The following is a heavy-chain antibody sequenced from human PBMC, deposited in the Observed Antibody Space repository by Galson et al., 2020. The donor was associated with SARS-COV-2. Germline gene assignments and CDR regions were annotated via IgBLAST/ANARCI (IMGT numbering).Heavy chain of an antibody. CDR2: ISGFNGNT. J-gene: IGHJ4*02. CDR1: GYSFSTYG. D-gene: IGHD3-10*01. V-gene: IGHV1-18*01. Sequence: ASVKVSCQASGYSFSTYGISWVRQAPGQGLEWMGWISGFNGNTNYEQKFQGRVTMTRDTSTSTAYMELRSLRSDDTAMYYCATKPGGLTNSWTPEGYFDYWGQGTLVTVSS. CDR3: ATKPGGLTNSWTPEGYFDY.